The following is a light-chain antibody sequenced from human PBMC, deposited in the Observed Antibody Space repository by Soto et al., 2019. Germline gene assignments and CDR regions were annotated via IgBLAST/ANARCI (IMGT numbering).Light chain of an antibody. V-gene: IGKV3-20*01. CDR1: QSVTNNY. J-gene: IGKJ2*01. CDR2: GSS. CDR3: QQYGSSYPYT. Sequence: EVVLTQSPGTLSLSPGERATLSCRASQSVTNNYLAWYQQKPGQAHRLLIFGSSDRAAGIPDRFSGSGAGTDVTLTISRLEPEDFAVYYCQQYGSSYPYTFGQGTNVEIK.